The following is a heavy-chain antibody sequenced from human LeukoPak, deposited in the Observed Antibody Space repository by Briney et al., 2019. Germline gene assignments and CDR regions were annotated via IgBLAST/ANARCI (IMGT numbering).Heavy chain of an antibody. V-gene: IGHV4-39*07. Sequence: SETLSLTCTVSGGSISSSSYYWGWIRQPPGKGLEWIGRIYYSGSTYYNPSLKSRVTISVDTSKNQFSLKLSSVTAADTAVYYCARDMSDTYYYYYYMDVWGKGTTVTVSS. CDR1: GGSISSSSYY. D-gene: IGHD2-2*02. CDR2: IYYSGST. CDR3: ARDMSDTYYYYYYMDV. J-gene: IGHJ6*03.